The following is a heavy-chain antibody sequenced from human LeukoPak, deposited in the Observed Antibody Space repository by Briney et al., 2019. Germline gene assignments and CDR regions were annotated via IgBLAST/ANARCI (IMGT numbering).Heavy chain of an antibody. J-gene: IGHJ4*02. CDR3: ARLDYYDSSGNFDY. CDR1: GGSISSGGYY. V-gene: IGHV4-31*03. Sequence: SETLSLTCTVSGGSISSGGYYWSWIRQHPGKGLEWIGYIYYSGSTYYNPSPKSRVTISVDTSKNQFSLKLSSVTAADTAVYYCARLDYYDSSGNFDYWGQGTLVTVSS. CDR2: IYYSGST. D-gene: IGHD3-22*01.